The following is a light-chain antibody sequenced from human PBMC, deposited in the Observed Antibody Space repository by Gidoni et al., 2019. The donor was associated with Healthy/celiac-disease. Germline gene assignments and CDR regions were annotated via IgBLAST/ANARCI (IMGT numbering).Light chain of an antibody. CDR3: SSYAGSNNLV. Sequence: QSALTQPPSPSGSPVQSVTISCTGTSSDVGGYNYVSWYQQHPGKAPKLMIYEVSKRPSGVPDRFSGSKSGNTASLTVSGRQAEDEADYYCSSYAGSNNLVFGGGTKLTV. J-gene: IGLJ2*01. V-gene: IGLV2-8*01. CDR1: SSDVGGYNY. CDR2: EVS.